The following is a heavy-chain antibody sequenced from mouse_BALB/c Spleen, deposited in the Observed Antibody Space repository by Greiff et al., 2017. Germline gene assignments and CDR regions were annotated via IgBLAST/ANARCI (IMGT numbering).Heavy chain of an antibody. CDR2: ISSGSSTI. CDR3: ASPGMDYGSMDY. J-gene: IGHJ2*01. CDR1: GFTFSSFG. D-gene: IGHD2-4*01. V-gene: IGHV5-17*02. Sequence: EVQLVESGGGLVQPGGSRKLSCAASGFTFSSFGMHWVRQAPEKGLEWVAYISSGSSTIYYADTVKGRFTISRDNPKNTLFLQMTSLRSEDTAMYYCASPGMDYGSMDYWGQGTTLTVSS.